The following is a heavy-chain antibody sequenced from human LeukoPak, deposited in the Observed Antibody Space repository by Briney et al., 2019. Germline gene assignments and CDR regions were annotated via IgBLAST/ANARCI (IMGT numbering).Heavy chain of an antibody. V-gene: IGHV4-39*07. CDR1: GGSISGSSYS. CDR2: IDYSGTT. CDR3: ARDRVFEGAIGDY. D-gene: IGHD3-3*01. J-gene: IGHJ4*02. Sequence: SETLSLTCSVSGGSISGSSYSWGWIRQPPRKGLEWIGNIDYSGTTHYNPSLKSRVTISIDTSEKQFSLRLSSVTAADTAVYYCARDRVFEGAIGDYWGQGILVTVSS.